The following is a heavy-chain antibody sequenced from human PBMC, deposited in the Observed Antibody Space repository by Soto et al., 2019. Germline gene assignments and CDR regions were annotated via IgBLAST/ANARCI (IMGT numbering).Heavy chain of an antibody. D-gene: IGHD2-2*02. CDR1: GYTFTSYA. J-gene: IGHJ6*02. Sequence: ASVKVSCKASGYTFTSYAMHWVRQAPGQRLEWMGWINAGNGNTKYSQKFQGRVTITRDTSASTAYMELSSLRSEDTAVHYCARVYCSSTSCYTYYYYGMDVWGQGTTVTVSS. CDR2: INAGNGNT. V-gene: IGHV1-3*01. CDR3: ARVYCSSTSCYTYYYYGMDV.